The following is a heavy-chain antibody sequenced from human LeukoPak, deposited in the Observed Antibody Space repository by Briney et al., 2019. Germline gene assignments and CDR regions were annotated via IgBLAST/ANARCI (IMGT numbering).Heavy chain of an antibody. J-gene: IGHJ6*03. Sequence: TSETLSLTCTVSGGSISSSSYYWGWIRQPPGKGLEWIGSIYYSGSTYYNPSLKSRVTISVDTSKNQFSLKLSSVTAADTAVYYCARGTNYNFWSGYWRYYYYYMDVWGKGTTVTVSS. CDR2: IYYSGST. V-gene: IGHV4-39*07. CDR3: ARGTNYNFWSGYWRYYYYYMDV. CDR1: GGSISSSSYY. D-gene: IGHD3-3*01.